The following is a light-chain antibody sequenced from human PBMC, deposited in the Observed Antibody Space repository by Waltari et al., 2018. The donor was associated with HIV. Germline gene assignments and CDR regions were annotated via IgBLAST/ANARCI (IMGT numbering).Light chain of an antibody. CDR1: QSVLYTSNNKNY. CDR3: QQYYRTPDT. V-gene: IGKV4-1*01. CDR2: WAS. J-gene: IGKJ2*01. Sequence: DIVMTQSPDSLAVSLGERATINCKSSQSVLYTSNNKNYLAWYQQKPGQPPKLLIYWASTRDSGVPDRFSGSGSGTDFTLTIRSLQAEDVAVSYCQQYYRTPDTFGQGTKLEIK.